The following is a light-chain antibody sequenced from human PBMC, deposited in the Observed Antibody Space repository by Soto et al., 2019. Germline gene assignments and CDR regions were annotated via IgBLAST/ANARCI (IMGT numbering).Light chain of an antibody. CDR3: QQYGSSST. J-gene: IGKJ1*01. Sequence: EIVLTQSPGTLSLSPGERATLSCRASQSVSSSYLAWYQQKPGQAPRLLIYDASSRATGIPDRFSGSGSGTDFTLTISRLEPEDFAVYYCQQYGSSSTFGQGTKLEIK. V-gene: IGKV3-20*01. CDR1: QSVSSSY. CDR2: DAS.